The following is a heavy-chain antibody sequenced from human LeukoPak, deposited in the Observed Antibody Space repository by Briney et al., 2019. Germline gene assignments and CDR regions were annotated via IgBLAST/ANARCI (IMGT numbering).Heavy chain of an antibody. D-gene: IGHD5-18*01. J-gene: IGHJ4*02. CDR2: IGSSGGNI. V-gene: IGHV3-48*03. Sequence: GGSLRLSCAASGFTLSNYEMNWVRQAPGKGLEWVSYIGSSGGNIYYADSVKGRFTISRDNAKGSLYLRINSLRAEDTAIYYCARGYRFGYDYWGQGTLVTVSS. CDR1: GFTLSNYE. CDR3: ARGYRFGYDY.